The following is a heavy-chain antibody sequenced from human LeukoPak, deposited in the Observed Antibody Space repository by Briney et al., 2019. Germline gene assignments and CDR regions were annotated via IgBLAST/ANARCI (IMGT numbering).Heavy chain of an antibody. V-gene: IGHV3-30*14. CDR2: LSYDGSNT. Sequence: PGGSLRLSCAASGFTFSSYAIHWVRQAPGQGLEWVAVLSYDGSNTYYADSVRGRFTISRDDSKNTLSLQMNDLRVEDTAVYYCARERPDSRNLDSWGRGALVTVSS. J-gene: IGHJ4*02. D-gene: IGHD1-14*01. CDR1: GFTFSSYA. CDR3: ARERPDSRNLDS.